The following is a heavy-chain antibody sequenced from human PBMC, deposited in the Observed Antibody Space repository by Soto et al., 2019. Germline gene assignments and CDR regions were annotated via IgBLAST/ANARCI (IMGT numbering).Heavy chain of an antibody. Sequence: QVQLVESGGGLVKPGGSLRLSCRASGFRFSDHSMTWVRQAPGKGLEWISFISGSTTYTNYADSVKGRFTVSRDNAKNALYLQMNSLTAEDTAVYYCARGGGGSNMAYWGHGTLVTVSS. CDR2: ISGSTTYT. V-gene: IGHV3-11*06. CDR1: GFRFSDHS. J-gene: IGHJ4*01. D-gene: IGHD3-16*01. CDR3: ARGGGGSNMAY.